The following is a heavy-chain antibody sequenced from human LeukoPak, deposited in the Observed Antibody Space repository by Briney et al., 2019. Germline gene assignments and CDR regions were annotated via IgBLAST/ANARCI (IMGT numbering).Heavy chain of an antibody. Sequence: GGSLRLSCVASGFIFSRYWMHWVRQAPGKGLVWVSRINNDGNIISYADSVKGRFTISRDNAKNTLYLQMNSLRAEDTAIYYCARDADTMDVWGQGTTVTVSS. CDR1: GFIFSRYW. V-gene: IGHV3-74*01. CDR2: INNDGNII. J-gene: IGHJ6*02. CDR3: ARDADTMDV.